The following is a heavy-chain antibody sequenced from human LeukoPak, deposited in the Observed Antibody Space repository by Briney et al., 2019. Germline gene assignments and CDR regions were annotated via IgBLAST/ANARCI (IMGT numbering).Heavy chain of an antibody. CDR1: GFTFSSYG. J-gene: IGHJ4*02. D-gene: IGHD6-13*01. CDR2: ISGSGGST. V-gene: IGHV3-23*01. Sequence: PGGSLRLSCAASGFTFSSYGMSWVRQAPGKGLECVSSISGSGGSTNHADSVKGRFTISRDNSKNTLYLQMNSLRAEDTAVYYCAKDWRYLRVIAAAGTPGFSFFDYWGQGTLVTVSS. CDR3: AKDWRYLRVIAAAGTPGFSFFDY.